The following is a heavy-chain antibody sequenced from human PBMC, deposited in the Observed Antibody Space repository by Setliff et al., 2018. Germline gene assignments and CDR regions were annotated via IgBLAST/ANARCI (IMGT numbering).Heavy chain of an antibody. Sequence: SETLSLTCTVSGGSISSGGYYWSWIRQHPGKGLEWIGYIYYSGSTYYNPYLKSRVTISVDTAKNQFSLKLRSVTAADTAVYYCARLGGSSSGFYYYYYYMDVWGKGTTVTVSS. J-gene: IGHJ6*03. CDR2: IYYSGST. CDR1: GGSISSGGYY. V-gene: IGHV4-31*03. D-gene: IGHD6-6*01. CDR3: ARLGGSSSGFYYYYYYMDV.